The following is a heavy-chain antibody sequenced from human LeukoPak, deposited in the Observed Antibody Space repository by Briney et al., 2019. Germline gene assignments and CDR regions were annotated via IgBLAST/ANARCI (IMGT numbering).Heavy chain of an antibody. V-gene: IGHV3-64*01. CDR1: GFTFSSYA. Sequence: GGSLRLSCAASGFTFSSYAMHWVRQAPGKGLEYVSAISSNGGSTYYANSVKGRFTISRDNSKNALYLQMGSLRAEDMAVYYCGSGLAFDYWGQGTLVTVSS. CDR3: GSGLAFDY. J-gene: IGHJ4*02. D-gene: IGHD3/OR15-3a*01. CDR2: ISSNGGST.